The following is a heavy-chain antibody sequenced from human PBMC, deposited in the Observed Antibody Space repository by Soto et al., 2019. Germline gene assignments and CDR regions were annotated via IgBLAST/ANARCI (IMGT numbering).Heavy chain of an antibody. CDR2: ISYDGYLK. CDR3: AKDFKVSGSHYGTLNYYYGMDV. D-gene: IGHD3-10*01. CDR1: GFTFSTYG. Sequence: SGGSLRLSCAASGFTFSTYGMQWVRQAPGKGLEWVAVISYDGYLKYYVDAVKGRFTVARDNSKNTLFLEMNSLRVEDTAVYFCAKDFKVSGSHYGTLNYYYGMDVWGQGTTVTVS. V-gene: IGHV3-30*18. J-gene: IGHJ6*02.